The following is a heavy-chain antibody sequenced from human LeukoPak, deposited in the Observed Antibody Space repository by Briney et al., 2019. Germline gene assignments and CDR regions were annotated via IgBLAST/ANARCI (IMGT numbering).Heavy chain of an antibody. V-gene: IGHV4-31*03. D-gene: IGHD3-10*01. CDR3: ARHQNTYYYGSGSGGFDY. CDR1: GGSISSGGYY. CDR2: IYYSGST. J-gene: IGHJ4*02. Sequence: PSETLSLTCTVSGGSISSGGYYWSWIRQHPGKGLEWIGYIYYSGSTYYNPSLKSRVTISVDTSKNQFSLKLSSVTAADTAVYYCARHQNTYYYGSGSGGFDYWGQGTLVTVSS.